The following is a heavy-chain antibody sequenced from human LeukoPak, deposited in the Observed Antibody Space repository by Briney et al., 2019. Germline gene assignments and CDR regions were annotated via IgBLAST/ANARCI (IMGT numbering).Heavy chain of an antibody. V-gene: IGHV4-59*08. CDR2: IYYSGST. D-gene: IGHD2-21*01. CDR1: GGSISSYS. CDR3: ARSVSWGLLVRDDAFDI. Sequence: SETLSLTCTVSGGSISSYSWSWIRQPPGKGLEWIGYIYYSGSTNYNPSLKSRVTTSVDTSKKQFSLKLRSVTAADTAVYYCARSVSWGLLVRDDAFDIWGQGTMVTVSS. J-gene: IGHJ3*02.